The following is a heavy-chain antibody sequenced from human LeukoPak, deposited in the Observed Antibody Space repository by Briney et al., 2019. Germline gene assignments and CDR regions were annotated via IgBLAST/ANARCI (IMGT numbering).Heavy chain of an antibody. J-gene: IGHJ4*02. D-gene: IGHD2-2*01. V-gene: IGHV4-59*08. CDR3: ARQASCSGTNCYPFDY. CDR1: GGSISSDY. Sequence: PSETLSLTCTVSGGSISSDYWSWIRQPPGKGLEWIGWISYSGSTTYNPSLKTRVTMSLDTCKNQFSLKLSSVTASDTAVYYCARQASCSGTNCYPFDYWGQGTLVTVSS. CDR2: ISYSGST.